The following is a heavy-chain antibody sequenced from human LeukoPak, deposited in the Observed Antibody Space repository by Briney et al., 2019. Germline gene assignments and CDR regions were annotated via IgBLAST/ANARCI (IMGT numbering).Heavy chain of an antibody. CDR3: ARGRYLTTLGGAAAGFLDS. D-gene: IGHD6-13*01. CDR2: INHSGST. Sequence: SETLSLTCGVDGGSFSGYYWNWIRQTPGKGLEWIGEINHSGSTNYNPSLKRRVTISVDTSQKQFSLRLTSVTAADTAVYYCARGRYLTTLGGAAAGFLDSWGQGTLVTVSS. J-gene: IGHJ4*02. V-gene: IGHV4-34*01. CDR1: GGSFSGYY.